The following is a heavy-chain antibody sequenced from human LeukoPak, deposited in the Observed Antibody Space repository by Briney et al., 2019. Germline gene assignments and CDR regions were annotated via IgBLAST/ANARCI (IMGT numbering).Heavy chain of an antibody. V-gene: IGHV4-30-4*02. J-gene: IGHJ4*02. D-gene: IGHD6-13*01. CDR3: ARDPSAFAGYFDY. Sequence: SETLSLTCTVSGGSISSGDYYWSWIRQPPGKGLEWIGCIYYSGSTYYNPSLKSRVTISADTSKNQISLNLSSVTAADTAVYYCARDPSAFAGYFDYWGQGTLVTVFS. CDR1: GGSISSGDYY. CDR2: IYYSGST.